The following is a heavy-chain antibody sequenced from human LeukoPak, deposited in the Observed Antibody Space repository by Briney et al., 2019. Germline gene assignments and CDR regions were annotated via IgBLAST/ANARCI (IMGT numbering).Heavy chain of an antibody. Sequence: PSETLSLTCTVSGVSISSYYWSWIRQPPGKGLEWIGYIYYSGSTNYNPSLKSRVTISVDTSKNQFSLKLSSVTAADTAVYYCARGYSYGYFDYWGQGTLVTVSS. V-gene: IGHV4-59*01. D-gene: IGHD5-18*01. CDR3: ARGYSYGYFDY. CDR2: IYYSGST. CDR1: GVSISSYY. J-gene: IGHJ4*02.